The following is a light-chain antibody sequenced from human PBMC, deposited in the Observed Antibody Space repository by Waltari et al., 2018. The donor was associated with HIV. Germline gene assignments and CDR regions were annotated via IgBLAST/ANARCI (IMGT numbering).Light chain of an antibody. CDR1: TTDIGLYNL. Sequence: QSALTQPASVSGSPGQSITLSCPRATTDIGLYNLVSWYRQHPDKAPQLVIYGVNTRPSGVSDRFSGSKSGNTASLTISSLQAEDEADYYCSSYTNTDILLFGGGTKLTVL. CDR2: GVN. J-gene: IGLJ2*01. V-gene: IGLV2-14*01. CDR3: SSYTNTDILL.